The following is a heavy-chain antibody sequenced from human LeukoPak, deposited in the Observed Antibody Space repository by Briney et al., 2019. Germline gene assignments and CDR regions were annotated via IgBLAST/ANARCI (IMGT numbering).Heavy chain of an antibody. Sequence: SVKVSCKASGGTFNNCAINWVRQAPGQGLEWMGRIIPVLGVVNYAPKFYGRVTITADKSTSTAYMELSSLRSEDTAVYYCARDRPDYDFWSGYYTGIDYWGQGTLVTVSS. CDR1: GGTFNNCA. CDR2: IIPVLGVV. CDR3: ARDRPDYDFWSGYYTGIDY. V-gene: IGHV1-69*04. J-gene: IGHJ4*02. D-gene: IGHD3-3*01.